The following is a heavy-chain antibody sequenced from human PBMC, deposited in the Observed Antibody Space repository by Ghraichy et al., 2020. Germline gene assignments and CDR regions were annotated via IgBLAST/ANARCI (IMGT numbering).Heavy chain of an antibody. D-gene: IGHD6-13*01. CDR2: INTNSGAT. V-gene: IGHV1-2*02. CDR1: GYTFSDYY. J-gene: IGHJ6*02. Sequence: ASVKVSCKASGYTFSDYYIHWVRQAPVQGLEWMGWINTNSGATNYAQNFQCRVTLTRDTSTSTGYLELSRLTSDYTAVYYCARDRSSSWSGHYYYYGLDVWGQGTTVTVSS. CDR3: ARDRSSSWSGHYYYYGLDV.